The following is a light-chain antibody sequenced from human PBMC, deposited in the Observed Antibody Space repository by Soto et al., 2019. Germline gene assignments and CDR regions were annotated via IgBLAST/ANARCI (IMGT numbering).Light chain of an antibody. Sequence: QAVVTQPASVSGSPGQSITISCTGTSSDVGAYNYVSWYRQDAGKAPKLMIYDVSNRPSGVSDRFSGSKSGNTASLTISGLQADDEADYYCCAYTTSSTVLFGGGTQLTVL. CDR2: DVS. V-gene: IGLV2-14*01. CDR3: CAYTTSSTVL. CDR1: SSDVGAYNY. J-gene: IGLJ3*02.